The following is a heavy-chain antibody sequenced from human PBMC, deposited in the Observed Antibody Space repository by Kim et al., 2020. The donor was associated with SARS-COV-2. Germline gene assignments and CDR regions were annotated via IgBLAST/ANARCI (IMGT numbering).Heavy chain of an antibody. D-gene: IGHD3-10*01. Sequence: ASVKVSCKASGYTFTSYYMHWVRQAPGQGLEWMGIINPSGGSTSYAQKFQGRVTMTRDTSTSTVYMELSSLRSEDTAVYYCARVKESYYYYYGMDVWGQGTTVTVSS. CDR1: GYTFTSYY. CDR3: ARVKESYYYYYGMDV. CDR2: INPSGGST. V-gene: IGHV1-46*01. J-gene: IGHJ6*02.